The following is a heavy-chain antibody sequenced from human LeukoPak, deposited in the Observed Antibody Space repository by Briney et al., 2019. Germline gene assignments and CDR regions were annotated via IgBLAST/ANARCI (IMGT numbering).Heavy chain of an antibody. V-gene: IGHV4-59*01. J-gene: IGHJ1*01. CDR2: IYYSGST. Sequence: SETLSLTCTVSGGSISSYYWSWIRQPPGKGLEWIGYIYYSGSTNYNPSLKSRVTISVDTSKNQFSLKLSSVTAADTAVYCCASGAKSYSSSSRQYFQHWGQGTLVTVSS. CDR1: GGSISSYY. D-gene: IGHD6-6*01. CDR3: ASGAKSYSSSSRQYFQH.